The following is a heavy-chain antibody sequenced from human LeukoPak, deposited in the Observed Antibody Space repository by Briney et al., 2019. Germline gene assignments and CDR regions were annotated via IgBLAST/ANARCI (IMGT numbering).Heavy chain of an antibody. CDR3: ARERRVGYSYGFGD. V-gene: IGHV1-8*01. J-gene: IGHJ4*02. D-gene: IGHD5-18*01. CDR1: GYTFTSYD. Sequence: ASVKVSCKASGYTFTSYDINWVRQAPGQGLEWMGWMNPNSGNTDYAQKFQGRVTMTRNTSISTAYMELSSLRSEDTAVYYCARERRVGYSYGFGDWGQGTLVTVSS. CDR2: MNPNSGNT.